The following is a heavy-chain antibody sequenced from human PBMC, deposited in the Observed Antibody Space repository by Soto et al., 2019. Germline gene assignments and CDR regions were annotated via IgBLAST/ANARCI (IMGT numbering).Heavy chain of an antibody. J-gene: IGHJ5*02. CDR2: IYHSGST. V-gene: IGHV4-30-2*01. D-gene: IGHD3-16*02. CDR3: ARTWGFTFGGVIEKYNWFDP. Sequence: SLTCAVSGGSISSGGYSWSWIRQPPGKGLEWIGYIYHSGSTYYNPSLKSRVTISVDRSKNQFSLKLSSVTAADTAVYYCARTWGFTFGGVIEKYNWFDPWGQGTLVTVSS. CDR1: GGSISSGGYS.